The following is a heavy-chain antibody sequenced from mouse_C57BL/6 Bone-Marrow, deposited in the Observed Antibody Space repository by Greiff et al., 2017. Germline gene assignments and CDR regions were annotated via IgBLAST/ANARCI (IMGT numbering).Heavy chain of an antibody. CDR1: GFTFSDYG. D-gene: IGHD1-1*02. V-gene: IGHV5-17*01. CDR2: ISSGSSTI. J-gene: IGHJ3*01. Sequence: EVKLMESGGGLVKPGGSLTLSCAASGFTFSDYGMHWVRQAPEKGLEWVAYISSGSSTIYYADTVKGRFTISRDNAKNTLFLQITSLRSEDTAMYYCARWWGLAYWGQGTLVTVSA. CDR3: ARWWGLAY.